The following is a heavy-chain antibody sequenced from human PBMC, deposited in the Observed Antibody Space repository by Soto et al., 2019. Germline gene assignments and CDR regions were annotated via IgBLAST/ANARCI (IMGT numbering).Heavy chain of an antibody. V-gene: IGHV1-2*02. D-gene: IGHD6-6*01. CDR2: INAHSGGT. J-gene: IGHJ5*02. CDR3: AKDLTRQLAYWLDP. CDR1: GFSFTGYY. Sequence: ASVKVSCKASGFSFTGYYIHWLRQAPGQGLEWMGWINAHSGGTGYAQKFQGRVTLTSDTSIATAYLTLTSLTSDDIALYYCAKDLTRQLAYWLDPWGQGTLVTVSS.